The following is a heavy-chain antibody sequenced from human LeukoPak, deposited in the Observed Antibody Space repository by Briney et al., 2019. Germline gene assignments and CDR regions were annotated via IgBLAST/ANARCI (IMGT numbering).Heavy chain of an antibody. V-gene: IGHV1-2*02. CDR3: AKVGTYEILTGYSPHLDY. CDR1: GYTFTGYY. D-gene: IGHD3-9*01. J-gene: IGHJ4*02. CDR2: INPNSGGT. Sequence: ASVKVSCKASGYTFTGYYMHWVRQAPGQGLEWMGWINPNSGGTNYAQKFQGRVTMTRDTSISTAYMELSRLRSDDTAVYYCAKVGTYEILTGYSPHLDYWGQGTLVTVSS.